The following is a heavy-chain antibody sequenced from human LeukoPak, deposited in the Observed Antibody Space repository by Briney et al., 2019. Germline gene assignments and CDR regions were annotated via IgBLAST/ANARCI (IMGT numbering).Heavy chain of an antibody. Sequence: GGSLRLSCAASGFTFSSYGMHWVRQAPGKGLEWVAVISYDGSNKYYADSVKGRFTISRDNSKNTLYLQMNSLRAEDTAVYYCASTNPTLTSRRYCSSTSCPNFDYWGQGTLVTVSS. D-gene: IGHD2-2*01. CDR3: ASTNPTLTSRRYCSSTSCPNFDY. V-gene: IGHV3-30*03. CDR1: GFTFSSYG. CDR2: ISYDGSNK. J-gene: IGHJ4*02.